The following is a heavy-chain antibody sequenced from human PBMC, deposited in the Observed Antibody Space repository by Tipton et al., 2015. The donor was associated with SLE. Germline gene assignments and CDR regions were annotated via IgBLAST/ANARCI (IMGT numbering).Heavy chain of an antibody. CDR3: ARAYSSGWYYYYYMDV. V-gene: IGHV4-59*01. CDR2: IYYSGST. CDR1: GGSISSYY. D-gene: IGHD6-19*01. J-gene: IGHJ6*03. Sequence: TLSLTCTVSGGSISSYYWSWIRQPPGKGLEWIGYIYYSGSTNYNPSLKSRVTISVDMSKNQFSLKLSSVTAADTAVYYCARAYSSGWYYYYYMDVWGKGTTVTVSS.